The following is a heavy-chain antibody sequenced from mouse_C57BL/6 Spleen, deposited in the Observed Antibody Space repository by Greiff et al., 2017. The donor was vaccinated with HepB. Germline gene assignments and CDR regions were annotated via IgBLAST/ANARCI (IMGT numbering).Heavy chain of an antibody. Sequence: EVQLVESGGGLVKPGGSLKLSCAASGFTFSSYTMSWVRQTPEKRLEWVATISGGGGNTYYPDSVKGRFTISRDNAKNTLYLQMSSLRSEDRALYYCARDQGWYFDVWGTGTTVTVSS. D-gene: IGHD3-2*02. CDR2: ISGGGGNT. V-gene: IGHV5-9*01. CDR3: ARDQGWYFDV. J-gene: IGHJ1*03. CDR1: GFTFSSYT.